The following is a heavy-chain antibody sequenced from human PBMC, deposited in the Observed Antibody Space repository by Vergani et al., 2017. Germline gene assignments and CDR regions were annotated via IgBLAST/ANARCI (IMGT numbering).Heavy chain of an antibody. D-gene: IGHD2-15*01. V-gene: IGHV4-30-2*01. CDR3: ASLRMNYCSGGSCYYRHYYYYGMDV. CDR1: GGSISSGGYS. Sequence: QLQLQESGSGLVKPSQTLSLTCAVSGGSISSGGYSWSWIRQPPGKGLEWIGYIYHSGSTYYNPSLKSRVTISVDRSKNQFSLKLSSVTAADTAVYYCASLRMNYCSGGSCYYRHYYYYGMDVWGQGTTVTVSS. CDR2: IYHSGST. J-gene: IGHJ6*02.